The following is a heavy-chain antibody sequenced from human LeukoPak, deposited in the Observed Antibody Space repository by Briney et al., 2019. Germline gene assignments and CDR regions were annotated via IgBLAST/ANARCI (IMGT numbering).Heavy chain of an antibody. V-gene: IGHV3-23*01. CDR2: ISGSGGST. D-gene: IGHD3-3*01. J-gene: IGHJ5*02. CDR3: AKGGYDFWSGYPRFAP. CDR1: GFTFSSYA. Sequence: PPGGSLRLSCAASGFTFSSYAMSWVRQAPGKGLEWVSAISGSGGSTYYADSVKGRFTISRDNSKNTLYLQMNSLRAEDTAVYYSAKGGYDFWSGYPRFAPWGQGTLVTVPS.